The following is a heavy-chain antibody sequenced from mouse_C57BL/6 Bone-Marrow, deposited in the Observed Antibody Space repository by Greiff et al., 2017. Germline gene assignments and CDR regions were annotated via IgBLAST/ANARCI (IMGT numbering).Heavy chain of an antibody. D-gene: IGHD2-14*01. J-gene: IGHJ4*01. Sequence: VQLQQSGAVLARPGASVKLSCKASGYTFTSYGISWVKQRTGQGLEWIGEIYPRSGNTSYNEKFKGKATLTADKSSSTAYMELRSLTSESSAVYFCARWVRQYYYAMDYWGQGTSVTVSS. CDR2: IYPRSGNT. CDR3: ARWVRQYYYAMDY. V-gene: IGHV1-81*01. CDR1: GYTFTSYG.